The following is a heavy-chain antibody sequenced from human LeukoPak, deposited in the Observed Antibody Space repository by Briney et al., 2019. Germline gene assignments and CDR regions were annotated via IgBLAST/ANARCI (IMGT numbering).Heavy chain of an antibody. CDR1: GFTFSNYV. CDR2: IWFDGTNK. CDR3: ATAQPTSSWTGFNV. J-gene: IGHJ3*01. V-gene: IGHV3-33*01. Sequence: PGRSPRLSCAASGFTFSNYVMRWVRQAPGKGLEWVAIIWFDGTNKYYADSVKGRFTISRDNSKDALYLQMDSLGAEDTAVYYCATAQPTSSWTGFNVWGQGTMVTVS. D-gene: IGHD6-13*01.